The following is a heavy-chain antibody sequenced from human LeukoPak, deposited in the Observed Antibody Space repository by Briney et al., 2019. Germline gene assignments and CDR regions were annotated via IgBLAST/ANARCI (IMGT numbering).Heavy chain of an antibody. CDR1: GGSFSGYS. V-gene: IGHV4-34*01. D-gene: IGHD6-13*01. Sequence: SETLSLTCAVYGGSFSGYSWSWIRHPPGKGLEWIGEINHSGSANYNPSLKSRVPISVDTSTNKFSLRLSPVTAADTAVYDCASKAGARTDRDYWGQGTLVTVSS. CDR2: INHSGSA. CDR3: ASKAGARTDRDY. J-gene: IGHJ4*02.